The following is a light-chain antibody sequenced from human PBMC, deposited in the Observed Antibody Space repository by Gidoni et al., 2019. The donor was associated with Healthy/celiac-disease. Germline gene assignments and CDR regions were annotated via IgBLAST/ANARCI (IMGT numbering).Light chain of an antibody. Sequence: QSVLTQPPSVSGAPGQRVTISCTGSSSNNGAGYDVHWYQHLPGTAPKLLIYGNSNRPSGVPDRFSGSKSGTSASLAITGLQAEDEADYYCQSYDSSLSGRVVFGGGTKLTV. J-gene: IGLJ2*01. V-gene: IGLV1-40*01. CDR1: SSNNGAGYD. CDR3: QSYDSSLSGRVV. CDR2: GNS.